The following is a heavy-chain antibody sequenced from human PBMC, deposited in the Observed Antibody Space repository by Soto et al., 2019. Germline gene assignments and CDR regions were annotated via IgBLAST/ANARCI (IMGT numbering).Heavy chain of an antibody. V-gene: IGHV4-31*03. CDR2: NYYSGIT. D-gene: IGHD4-17*01. J-gene: IGHJ6*02. CDR1: GGSISSGGYY. Sequence: PSETLSLTCTVSGGSISSGGYYWTWIRQHPGKGLEWIGYNYYSGITYYNPSLKSRVTILLDTSKNQFSLKLSSVTAADTAVYYCAKTTPYGMDVWGQGTLVTVSS. CDR3: AKTTPYGMDV.